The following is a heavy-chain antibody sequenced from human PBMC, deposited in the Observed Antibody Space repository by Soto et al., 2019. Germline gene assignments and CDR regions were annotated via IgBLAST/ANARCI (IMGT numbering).Heavy chain of an antibody. CDR2: ISSSSSYI. CDR1: GFTFSSYS. D-gene: IGHD6-19*01. CDR3: ARDHDSSGWSPRAYWFDP. J-gene: IGHJ5*02. V-gene: IGHV3-21*04. Sequence: GGSLRLSCAASGFTFSSYSMNWVRQAPGKGLEWVSSISSSSSYIYYADSVKGRFTISRDNAKNSLYLQMNSLRAEDTAVYYCARDHDSSGWSPRAYWFDPWGQGTLVTVSS.